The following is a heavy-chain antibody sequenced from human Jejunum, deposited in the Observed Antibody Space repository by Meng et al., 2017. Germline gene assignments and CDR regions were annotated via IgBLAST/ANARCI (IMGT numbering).Heavy chain of an antibody. Sequence: VEAHGSAAGLVQPSGTLYLSGVLAGGSLSRGSWRSWVRPAPGKGMDWNAAILDGGGTSDSNNYNPSLMSRVTISEDKPNNRLSLQLRSMTAPDTDVYFCATSQTVGALGTPTIDYWGQGILVTVPS. CDR1: GGSLSRGSW. D-gene: IGHD1-26*01. V-gene: IGHV4-4*02. CDR2: ILDGGGTSDSN. J-gene: IGHJ4*02. CDR3: ATSQTVGALGTPTIDY.